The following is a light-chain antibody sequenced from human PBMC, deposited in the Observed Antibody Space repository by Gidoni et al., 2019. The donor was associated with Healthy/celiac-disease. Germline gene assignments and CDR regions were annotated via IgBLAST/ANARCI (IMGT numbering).Light chain of an antibody. CDR3: QQSSKWSIT. Sequence: IVFTQSPATLSFSPGERATISCRASQSVSSYLAWYQQKPGQAPRLLIYDASNMATGIPARFSGSGSGTDFTLTISSLEPEDFAVYYCQQSSKWSITFGQGTRLEIK. CDR2: DAS. J-gene: IGKJ5*01. V-gene: IGKV3-11*01. CDR1: QSVSSY.